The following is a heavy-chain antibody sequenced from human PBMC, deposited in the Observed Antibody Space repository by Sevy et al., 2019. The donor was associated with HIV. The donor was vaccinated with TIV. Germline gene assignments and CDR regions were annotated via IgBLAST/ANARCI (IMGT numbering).Heavy chain of an antibody. CDR3: AKDAGLGELSYYFDY. D-gene: IGHD3-16*02. CDR2: ISGSGGGT. Sequence: GGSLRLSCAASGFTFSSYAMSWVRQAPGKGLEWVSAISGSGGGTYYADSVKGRFTISRDNSKNTLYLQMNSLRAEDTAVYYCAKDAGLGELSYYFDYWGQGTLVTVSS. J-gene: IGHJ4*02. V-gene: IGHV3-23*01. CDR1: GFTFSSYA.